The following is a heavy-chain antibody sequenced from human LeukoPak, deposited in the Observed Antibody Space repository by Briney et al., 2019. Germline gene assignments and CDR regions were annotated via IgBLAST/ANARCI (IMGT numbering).Heavy chain of an antibody. D-gene: IGHD6-13*01. CDR2: ISSSSSSI. CDR1: GFTFSSYS. Sequence: GGSLRLSCAASGFTFSSYSMNWVRQAPGKGLEWVSYISSSSSSIYYADSVKGRFTISRDNAKNSLYLQMNSLRAEDTAVYYCAKDMGYSSSWYGFDYWGQGTLVTVSS. J-gene: IGHJ4*02. CDR3: AKDMGYSSSWYGFDY. V-gene: IGHV3-48*01.